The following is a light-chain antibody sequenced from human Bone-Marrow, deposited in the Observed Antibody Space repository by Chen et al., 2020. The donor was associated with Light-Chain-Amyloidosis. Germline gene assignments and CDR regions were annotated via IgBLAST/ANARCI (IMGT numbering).Light chain of an antibody. CDR3: AAWDGSLSGYV. Sequence: QSVLTQPPSASGTPGQRVTISCSGASSNIGLNYVYWYQHFPGAAPNLIIPRNNQRPSGVTERFSASTSGTSAFLAISGLRSEDEADYYCAAWDGSLSGYVFGTGTKVIVL. CDR1: SSNIGLNY. CDR2: RNN. V-gene: IGLV1-47*01. J-gene: IGLJ1*01.